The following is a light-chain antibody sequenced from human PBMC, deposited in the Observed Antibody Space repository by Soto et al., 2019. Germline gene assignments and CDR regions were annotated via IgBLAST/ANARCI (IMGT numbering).Light chain of an antibody. CDR1: QSVRSY. J-gene: IGKJ1*01. V-gene: IGKV3-11*01. CDR2: DAS. CDR3: QQYNNWPWT. Sequence: EIVLTQSSATLSLSPGERATLSCRASQSVRSYLAWYQQKPGQAPRLLIYDASSRATGIPARFSGSGSGTDFTLTISSLQSEDFAVYYCQQYNNWPWTFGQGTKVDIK.